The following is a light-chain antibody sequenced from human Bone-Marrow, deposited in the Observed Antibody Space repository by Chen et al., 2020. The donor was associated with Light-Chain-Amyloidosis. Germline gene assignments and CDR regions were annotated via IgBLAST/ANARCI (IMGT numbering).Light chain of an antibody. Sequence: QTALPQPGSVSGSPGQSITIPCTGTSSDVGGDNHVSWYQQHPDKAPKLMIYEVTNRPSWVPDRFSGSKSDNTASLTISGLQTEDEADYFCSSYTITNTLVFGSGTRVTVL. J-gene: IGLJ1*01. CDR2: EVT. CDR1: SSDVGGDNH. CDR3: SSYTITNTLV. V-gene: IGLV2-14*01.